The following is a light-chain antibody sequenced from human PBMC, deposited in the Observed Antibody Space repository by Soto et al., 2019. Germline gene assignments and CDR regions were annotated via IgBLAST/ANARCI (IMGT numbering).Light chain of an antibody. CDR2: GAS. CDR3: QQYNNWPLT. J-gene: IGKJ5*01. Sequence: EIVMTQSPATLSVSPGERATLSCRASQILSSNLAWYHHKLGQAPRLLIYGASTRATGIPARFSGSGSGTEFTLTISSLQSEDFAVYYCQQYNNWPLTFGQGTRLEIK. V-gene: IGKV3-15*01. CDR1: QILSSN.